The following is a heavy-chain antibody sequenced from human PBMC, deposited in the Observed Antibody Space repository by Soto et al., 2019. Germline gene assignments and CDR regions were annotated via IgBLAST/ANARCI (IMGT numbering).Heavy chain of an antibody. D-gene: IGHD2-21*02. CDR3: AKDSAYCGGDCYSGSDY. Sequence: QPGGSLRLSCAASGFTFSSYAMSWVRQAPGKGLEWVSAISGSGGSTYYADSVKGRFTISRDNSKNTLYLQMNSLRAEDTAVYYCAKDSAYCGGDCYSGSDYWGQGTLVTVSS. V-gene: IGHV3-23*01. CDR2: ISGSGGST. J-gene: IGHJ4*02. CDR1: GFTFSSYA.